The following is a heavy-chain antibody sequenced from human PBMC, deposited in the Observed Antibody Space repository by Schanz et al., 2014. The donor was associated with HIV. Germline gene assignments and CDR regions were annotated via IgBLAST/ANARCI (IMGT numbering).Heavy chain of an antibody. Sequence: QVQLVESGGGVVQPGRSLRLSCTASGFTFSTFGMHWVRQAPGKGLECVALISYDGSYKYYADSVKGRFTISRDNSKNRLVLQMNSLRAEDRALYYCAREGPTVTPGYYYGMDVWGQGTTVTVSS. CDR3: AREGPTVTPGYYYGMDV. V-gene: IGHV3-30*03. CDR2: ISYDGSYK. D-gene: IGHD4-17*01. CDR1: GFTFSTFG. J-gene: IGHJ6*02.